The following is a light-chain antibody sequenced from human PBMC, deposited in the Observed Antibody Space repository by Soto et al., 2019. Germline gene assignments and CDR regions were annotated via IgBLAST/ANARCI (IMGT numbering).Light chain of an antibody. Sequence: IMLTQSPVTLSLSPGERATLSCRTSQSVSSYLAWYQQKPGQAPRLLIYDASKRATGIPARFSGSGSGTDFTLTNSSLEPEAFAVYYCQQRSKWPPSFGGGTKVEIK. CDR1: QSVSSY. J-gene: IGKJ4*01. CDR3: QQRSKWPPS. CDR2: DAS. V-gene: IGKV3-11*01.